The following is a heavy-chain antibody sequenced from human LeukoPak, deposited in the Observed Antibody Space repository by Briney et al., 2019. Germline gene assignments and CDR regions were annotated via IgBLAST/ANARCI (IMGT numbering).Heavy chain of an antibody. J-gene: IGHJ4*02. D-gene: IGHD3-22*01. Sequence: SETVSLTCTVSGCSISSYYWSWIRQPPGKGLEWIGYIYYSGSTNYNPSLKSRVSISVETSKNQYSMRLSSVIAASTGVYYCARSYYYDSSGYWRDWGQGTLVTVS. CDR3: ARSYYYDSSGYWRD. V-gene: IGHV4-59*08. CDR2: IYYSGST. CDR1: GCSISSYY.